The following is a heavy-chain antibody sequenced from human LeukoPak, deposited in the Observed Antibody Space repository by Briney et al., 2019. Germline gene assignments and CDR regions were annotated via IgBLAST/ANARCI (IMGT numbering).Heavy chain of an antibody. CDR2: INPTGGST. Sequence: ASVKVSCKASGYTFTTYYIHWVRQAPGQGLEWMGIINPTGGSTTYAQKFQGRVTMTRDTSTSTVFMELNSLRSEDTAVYYCALYSSTWYWGQGTLVTGSS. D-gene: IGHD6-13*01. CDR1: GYTFTTYY. CDR3: ALYSSTWY. V-gene: IGHV1-46*01. J-gene: IGHJ4*02.